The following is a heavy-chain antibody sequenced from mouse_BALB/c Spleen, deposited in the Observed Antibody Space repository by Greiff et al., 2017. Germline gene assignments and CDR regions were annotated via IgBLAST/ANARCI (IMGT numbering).Heavy chain of an antibody. J-gene: IGHJ4*01. CDR2: IRNKANGYTT. Sequence: EVMLVESGGGLVQPGGSLRLSCATSGFTFTDYYMSWVRQPPGKALEWLGFIRNKANGYTTEYSASVKGRFTISRDNSQSILYLQMNTLRAEDSATYYCARDPHYYDYDDYAMDYWGQGTSVTVSS. CDR1: GFTFTDYY. D-gene: IGHD2-4*01. V-gene: IGHV7-3*02. CDR3: ARDPHYYDYDDYAMDY.